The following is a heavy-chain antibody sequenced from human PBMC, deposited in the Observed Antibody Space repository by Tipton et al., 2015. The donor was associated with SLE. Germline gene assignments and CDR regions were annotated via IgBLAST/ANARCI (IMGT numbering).Heavy chain of an antibody. CDR1: GFTFSSYA. J-gene: IGHJ4*02. CDR3: AKRGGYGGGFDY. Sequence: SLRLSCAASGFTFSSYAMSWVRQAPGKGLEWVSAISGSGGSTYYADSVKGRFTISRDNSKNTLYLQMNSLRAEDTAVYYCAKRGGYGGGFDYWGQGTLVTVSS. D-gene: IGHD3-16*01. CDR2: ISGSGGST. V-gene: IGHV3-23*01.